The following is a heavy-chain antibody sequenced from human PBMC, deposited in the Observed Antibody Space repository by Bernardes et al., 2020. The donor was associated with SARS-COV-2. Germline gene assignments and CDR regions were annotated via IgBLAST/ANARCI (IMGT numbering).Heavy chain of an antibody. CDR3: ATHAQLGRYLYFDL. Sequence: SETLSLTCTASGGSISSGSHYWGWIRQPPGKGLEWIGSIYYSGGTNYNPSLKSRVSISVDTSKNQVSLILSSVTAADTAVYYCATHAQLGRYLYFDLWGRGTLVSVSS. CDR2: IYYSGGT. V-gene: IGHV4-39*01. CDR1: GGSISSGSHY. D-gene: IGHD7-27*01. J-gene: IGHJ2*01.